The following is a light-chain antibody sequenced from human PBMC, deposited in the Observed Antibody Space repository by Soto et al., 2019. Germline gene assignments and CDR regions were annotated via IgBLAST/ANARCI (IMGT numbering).Light chain of an antibody. CDR1: SSDVGGYNY. V-gene: IGLV2-14*01. CDR2: EVS. J-gene: IGLJ1*01. CDR3: SSYTSSSIDYV. Sequence: QSVLTQPASVSGSPGQSITISCTGTSSDVGGYNYVSWYQQHRGKAPKLMIYEVSNRPSGVSNRFSGSKSGNTASLTISGLQAEDEADYYCSSYTSSSIDYVFGTGTKLTVL.